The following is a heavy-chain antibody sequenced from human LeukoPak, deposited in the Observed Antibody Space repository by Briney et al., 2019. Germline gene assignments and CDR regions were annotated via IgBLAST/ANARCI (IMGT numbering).Heavy chain of an antibody. J-gene: IGHJ4*02. CDR1: GFPFSDYS. V-gene: IGHV3-48*04. Sequence: GGSLRLSCTASGFPFSDYSMNWVRQAPGKGLEWISYTGISSGNTKNADPVKGRFTISADNARNSLYPQMNSLRVEDTAVYYCARDHNYAFDNWGQGTLVSVSS. CDR2: TGISSGNT. D-gene: IGHD1-1*01. CDR3: ARDHNYAFDN.